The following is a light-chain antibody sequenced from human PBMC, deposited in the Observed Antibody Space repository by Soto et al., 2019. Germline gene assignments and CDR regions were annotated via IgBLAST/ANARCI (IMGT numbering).Light chain of an antibody. Sequence: QSVLTQPPSVSGAPGQRVTISCTGSSSNIGAGYDVHWYQQLPGTAPKLLIYGNSNRPSGVPDRFSGSKSGTSASLAITGLQADDEADYYCQSYDSSLSGWVFGGGTKLPV. J-gene: IGLJ3*02. CDR1: SSNIGAGYD. CDR3: QSYDSSLSGWV. V-gene: IGLV1-40*01. CDR2: GNS.